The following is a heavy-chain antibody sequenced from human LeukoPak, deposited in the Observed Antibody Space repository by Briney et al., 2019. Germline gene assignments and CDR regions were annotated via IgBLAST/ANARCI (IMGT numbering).Heavy chain of an antibody. J-gene: IGHJ6*03. CDR3: ARVLYNWNYASNTYYYYYMDV. V-gene: IGHV3-30*04. CDR2: ISYDGSNK. CDR1: GFTFSSYA. D-gene: IGHD1-7*01. Sequence: GGSLRLSCAASGFTFSSYAMHWVRQAPGKGLEWVAVISYDGSNKYYADSVKGRFTISRDNSKNTLYLQMNSLRAEDTAVYYCARVLYNWNYASNTYYYYYMDVWGKGTTVTVSS.